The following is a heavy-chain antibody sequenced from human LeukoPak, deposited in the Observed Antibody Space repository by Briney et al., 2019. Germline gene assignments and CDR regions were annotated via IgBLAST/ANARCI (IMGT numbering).Heavy chain of an antibody. D-gene: IGHD3-10*01. J-gene: IGHJ4*02. Sequence: SETLSLTCAVYGGSFSGYYWSWIRQPPGKGLEWIGEINHSGSTNYNPSLKSRVTISVDTSKNQFSLKLSSVTAADTAVYYCARRLPYGSGSYGYWGQGTLVTVSS. CDR1: GGSFSGYY. CDR2: INHSGST. CDR3: ARRLPYGSGSYGY. V-gene: IGHV4-34*01.